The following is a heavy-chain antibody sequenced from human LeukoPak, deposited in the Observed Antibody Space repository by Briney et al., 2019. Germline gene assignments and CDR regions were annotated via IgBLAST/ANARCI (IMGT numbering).Heavy chain of an antibody. Sequence: ASVKVSCKASGYTFTSYDINWVRQAPGQGLEWMGGIIPIFGTANYAQKFQGRVTITTDESTSTAYMELSSLRSEDTAVYYCARVRYNWNRLRYYYYYMDVWGKGTTVTVSS. V-gene: IGHV1-69*05. CDR2: IIPIFGTA. D-gene: IGHD1-20*01. CDR3: ARVRYNWNRLRYYYYYMDV. CDR1: GYTFTSYD. J-gene: IGHJ6*03.